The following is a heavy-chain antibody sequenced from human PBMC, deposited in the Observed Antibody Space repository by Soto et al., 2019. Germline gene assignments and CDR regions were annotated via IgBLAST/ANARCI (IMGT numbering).Heavy chain of an antibody. D-gene: IGHD5-12*01. J-gene: IGHJ2*01. V-gene: IGHV6-1*01. CDR1: GDSVSSASAT. CDR3: ARDGSGYQWYFDV. Sequence: VQLQQSGPGLVKPSQTLSLICAISGDSVSSASATWGWIRQSPSGRLEWLGRTCYRSKWHNHYAVSVKSRIAIIPDTSKNQLSLQLSSVTLEDTAVYFCARDGSGYQWYFDVWGRGSLVTVSS. CDR2: TCYRSKWHN.